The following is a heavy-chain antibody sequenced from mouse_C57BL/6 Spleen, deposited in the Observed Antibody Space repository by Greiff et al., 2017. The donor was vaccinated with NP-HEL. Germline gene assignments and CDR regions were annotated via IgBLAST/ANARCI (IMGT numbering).Heavy chain of an antibody. CDR1: GYTFTSYW. J-gene: IGHJ2*01. Sequence: QVQLKESGAELVMPGASVKLSCKASGYTFTSYWMHWVKQRPGQGLEWIGEIDPSDSYTNYNQKFKGKSTLTVDKSSSTAYMQLSSLTSEDSAVYYCARLTGTANYFDYWGQGTTLTVSS. V-gene: IGHV1-69*01. CDR2: IDPSDSYT. CDR3: ARLTGTANYFDY. D-gene: IGHD4-1*01.